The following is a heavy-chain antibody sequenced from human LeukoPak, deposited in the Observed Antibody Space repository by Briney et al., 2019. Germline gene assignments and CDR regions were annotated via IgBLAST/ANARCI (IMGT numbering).Heavy chain of an antibody. J-gene: IGHJ5*02. CDR3: ARGDCSSTSCYWAYNWFDP. V-gene: IGHV1-18*01. CDR1: GYTFTSYD. CDR2: ISAYNGNT. Sequence: ASVKVSCKASGYTFTSYDISWVRQAPGQGLEWMGWISAYNGNTNYAQKLQGRVTMTTDTSTSTAYMELRSLRSDDTAVYYCARGDCSSTSCYWAYNWFDPWGQGTLVTVSS. D-gene: IGHD2-2*01.